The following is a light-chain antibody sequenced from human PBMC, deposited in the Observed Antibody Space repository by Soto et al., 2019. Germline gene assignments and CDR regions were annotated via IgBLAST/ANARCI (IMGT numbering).Light chain of an antibody. V-gene: IGKV3-20*01. CDR2: GGS. J-gene: IGKJ1*01. CDR3: QQYSSSRT. Sequence: EIVLTQSPGTLSLSPGERATLSCRASQSVTSNYLAWYQQKPGQAPRLLIYGGSSRATGIPVRFSGSGSETDFTLTITRLEPEDFAVYYCQQYSSSRTFGQGTKV. CDR1: QSVTSNY.